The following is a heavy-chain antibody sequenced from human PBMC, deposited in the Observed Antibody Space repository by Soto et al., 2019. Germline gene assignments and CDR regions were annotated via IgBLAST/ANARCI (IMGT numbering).Heavy chain of an antibody. Sequence: ASVKVSCKASGYTFTSYAMHWVRQAPGQRLEWMGWINAGNGNTKYSQKFQGRVTITRDTSKNTLYLQMNSLRAEDTAVYYCARAGYCADGLCYSGPFDYWGQGTLVTVSS. CDR2: INAGNGNT. D-gene: IGHD2-15*01. CDR1: GYTFTSYA. V-gene: IGHV1-3*01. J-gene: IGHJ4*02. CDR3: ARAGYCADGLCYSGPFDY.